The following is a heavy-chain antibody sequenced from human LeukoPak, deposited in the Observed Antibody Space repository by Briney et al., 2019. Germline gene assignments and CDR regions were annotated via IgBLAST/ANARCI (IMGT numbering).Heavy chain of an antibody. Sequence: PGRSLRLSCTASGFTFGDYAMSWFRQAPGKGLEWVGFIRSKAYGGTTEYAASVKGRFAISRDDSKSIAYLQMNSLKTEDTAVYYCTRDPFYYDSSGYQYYFDYWGQGTLVTVSS. CDR3: TRDPFYYDSSGYQYYFDY. CDR2: IRSKAYGGTT. CDR1: GFTFGDYA. D-gene: IGHD3-22*01. J-gene: IGHJ4*02. V-gene: IGHV3-49*03.